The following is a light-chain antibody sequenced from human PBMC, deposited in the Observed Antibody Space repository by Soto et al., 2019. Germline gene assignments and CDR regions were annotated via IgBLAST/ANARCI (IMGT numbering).Light chain of an antibody. CDR3: NSYAGSNNFVL. Sequence: QSALTQPPSASGSPGQSVTISCTGTSSDVGGYNYVSWYQHHPGKAPKLMIYEVSKRPSGVPDRLSGSKSGITASLTVSGLQAEDEADYYCNSYAGSNNFVLFGGGTKLTVL. J-gene: IGLJ2*01. CDR1: SSDVGGYNY. CDR2: EVS. V-gene: IGLV2-8*01.